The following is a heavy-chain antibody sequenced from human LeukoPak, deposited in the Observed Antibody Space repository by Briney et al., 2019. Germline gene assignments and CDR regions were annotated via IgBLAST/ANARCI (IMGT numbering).Heavy chain of an antibody. V-gene: IGHV3-11*01. CDR2: ISSSGSTI. CDR3: ASTIFGVVTDPYGMDV. J-gene: IGHJ6*02. D-gene: IGHD3-3*01. CDR1: GFTFSDYY. Sequence: PGGSLRLSCAASGFTFSDYYKSWIRQAPGKGLEWVSYISSSGSTIYYADSVRGRFTISRDNAKNSLYLQMNSLRAEDTAVYYCASTIFGVVTDPYGMDVWGQGTTVTVSS.